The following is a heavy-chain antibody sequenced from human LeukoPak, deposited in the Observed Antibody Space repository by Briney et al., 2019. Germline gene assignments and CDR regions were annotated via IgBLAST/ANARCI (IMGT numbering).Heavy chain of an antibody. CDR1: GYSFISYW. CDR3: ARLRYGDYALYFDY. CDR2: IYPGDSDT. Sequence: GESLKISCKGPGYSFISYWIAWVRQKPGKGLEWMGIIYPGDSDTRYSPSFQGQVTFSADKSINTAYLQWSSLKASDTAMYYCARLRYGDYALYFDYWGQGTLVTVSS. D-gene: IGHD4-17*01. V-gene: IGHV5-51*01. J-gene: IGHJ4*02.